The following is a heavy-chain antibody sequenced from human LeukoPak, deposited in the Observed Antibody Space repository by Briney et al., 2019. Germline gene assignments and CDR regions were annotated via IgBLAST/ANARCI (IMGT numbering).Heavy chain of an antibody. CDR3: ARGAFYSDY. CDR1: GGSISSYY. CDR2: IYSDGTT. D-gene: IGHD3-16*01. J-gene: IGHJ4*02. Sequence: SETLSLTCTVSGGSISSYYWTWIRQPAGKGLEWIGGIYSDGTTKYNPSLKSRVTVSVDTSKNQFSLKLSSVTAADTAVYYCARGAFYSDYWGQGTLVTVSS. V-gene: IGHV4-4*07.